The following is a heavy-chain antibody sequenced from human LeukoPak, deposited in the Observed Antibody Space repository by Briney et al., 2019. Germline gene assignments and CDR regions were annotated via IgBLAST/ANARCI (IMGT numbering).Heavy chain of an antibody. V-gene: IGHV1-8*01. Sequence: ASVKVSCTASGYTFTSHDINWVRQATGQGLEWMGWMSPNSGDTGYAQKFQGRVTMTSDSSISTAYMELSSLRSEDTAIYYCVRTPPNGGLNYGGQEPWSPSPQ. D-gene: IGHD7-27*01. J-gene: IGHJ4*01. CDR1: GYTFTSHD. CDR2: MSPNSGDT. CDR3: VRTPPNGGLNY.